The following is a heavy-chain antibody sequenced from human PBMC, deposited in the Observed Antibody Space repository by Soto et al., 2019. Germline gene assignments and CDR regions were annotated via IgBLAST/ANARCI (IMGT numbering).Heavy chain of an antibody. CDR2: IYYSGST. D-gene: IGHD6-13*01. J-gene: IGHJ6*02. CDR1: GGSISSGGYY. CDR3: ARDRAADKYYYCGMDV. V-gene: IGHV4-31*02. Sequence: SETLSLTCTVSGGSISSGGYYWSWIRQHPGKGLEWIGYIYYSGSTYYNPSLKSRVTISVDTSKNQFSLKLSSVTAADTAVYYCARDRAADKYYYCGMDVWGQGTTVTVSS.